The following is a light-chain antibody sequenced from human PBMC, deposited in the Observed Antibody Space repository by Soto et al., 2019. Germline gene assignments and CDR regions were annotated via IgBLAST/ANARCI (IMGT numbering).Light chain of an antibody. Sequence: ETLMTQSPATLSVSPGERATLSCRASQSVSDYLAWYQQRPGQAPRLLIFGASARATGFPARFSGSGSGTEFTLTICSLQSEDFATYYCQQLNSYPLTFGGGTKVDIK. V-gene: IGKV3-15*01. CDR2: GAS. CDR1: QSVSDY. J-gene: IGKJ4*01. CDR3: QQLNSYPLT.